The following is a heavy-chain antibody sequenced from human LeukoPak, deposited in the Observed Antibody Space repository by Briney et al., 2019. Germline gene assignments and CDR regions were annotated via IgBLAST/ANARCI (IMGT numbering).Heavy chain of an antibody. Sequence: GGSLRLSCAASGFTFSNYGMHWVRQAPGKGLEWVAVIWYDGSNKYYADSVKGRFTISRVNSKNTLYLQMNSLRAEDTAVYYCARGDYYDSSGYSQYFQHWGQGTLVTVSS. V-gene: IGHV3-33*01. CDR2: IWYDGSNK. J-gene: IGHJ1*01. D-gene: IGHD3-22*01. CDR3: ARGDYYDSSGYSQYFQH. CDR1: GFTFSNYG.